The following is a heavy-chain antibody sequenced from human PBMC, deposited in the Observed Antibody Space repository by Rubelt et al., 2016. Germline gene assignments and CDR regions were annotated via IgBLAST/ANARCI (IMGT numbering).Heavy chain of an antibody. V-gene: IGHV1-3*01. D-gene: IGHD3-10*01. J-gene: IGHJ4*02. CDR1: GYTFTSYA. CDR3: ARGGLSELLWFGESRIDY. CDR2: INAGNGNT. Sequence: QVQLVQSGAEVKKPGASVKASCKASGYTFTSYAMHWVRQAPGQRLEWMGWINAGNGNTKYSQKFHGRVTITRDTSASTAYMGLSSLRSEDTAVYYCARGGLSELLWFGESRIDYWGQGTLVTVSS.